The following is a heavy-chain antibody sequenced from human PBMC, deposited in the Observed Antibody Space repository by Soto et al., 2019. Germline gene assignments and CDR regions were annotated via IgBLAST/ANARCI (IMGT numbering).Heavy chain of an antibody. CDR1: GFTFSDAW. D-gene: IGHD3-10*01. V-gene: IGHV3-15*01. CDR3: VTDRGGGMDV. Sequence: EVQLVESGGGMVMPGGSLRLSCAASGFTFSDAWMTWIRQAPGKGLQCVGRIKRKIDGETTDYAAPVKGRFTISRDDSKTAPDPQMNSLKVEDTAMYYCVTDRGGGMDVWGQGTTVTVSS. J-gene: IGHJ6*01. CDR2: IKRKIDGETT.